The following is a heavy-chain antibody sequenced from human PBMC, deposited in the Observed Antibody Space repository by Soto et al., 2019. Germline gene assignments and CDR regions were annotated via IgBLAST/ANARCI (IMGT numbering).Heavy chain of an antibody. Sequence: ASVKVSCKASGYSFDDYGISWVRQVPGQGLEWMGWISAYNGNTNFAQRFQGRVTLTTDTSTSTAYMEVRSLRSVDTAVYFCGRTESSFSRNNMRGMDVWGQGTTVTVSS. J-gene: IGHJ6*02. V-gene: IGHV1-18*01. CDR1: GYSFDDYG. CDR2: ISAYNGNT. CDR3: GRTESSFSRNNMRGMDV. D-gene: IGHD1-20*01.